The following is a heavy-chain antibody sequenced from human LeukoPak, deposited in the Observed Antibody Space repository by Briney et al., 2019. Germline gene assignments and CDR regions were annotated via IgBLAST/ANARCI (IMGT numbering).Heavy chain of an antibody. CDR3: ARDHIVGATNPSYNYYGMDV. D-gene: IGHD1-26*01. CDR2: IYSGGST. V-gene: IGHV3-66*01. Sequence: GGSLRLSCAASGFTVSNYYMSWVRQAPGSGLEWVSVIYSGGSTYYADSVRGRFTISRDNSKNTLYLQMNSLRAEDTAVYYCARDHIVGATNPSYNYYGMDVWGQGTTVTVPS. J-gene: IGHJ6*02. CDR1: GFTVSNYY.